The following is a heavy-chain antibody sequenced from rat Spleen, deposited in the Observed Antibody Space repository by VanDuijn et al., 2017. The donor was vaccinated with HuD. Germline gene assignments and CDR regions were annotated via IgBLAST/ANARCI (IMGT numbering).Heavy chain of an antibody. CDR2: ISYSGST. Sequence: EVQLQESGPGLVKPSQSLSLTCSVTGYSITSNYWGWIRKFPGNKMEWIGHISYSGSTSYNPSLKSRISITRDTSKNQFFLQLNSVTTEDTATYYCARLNDGTYGDWFAYWGQGTLVTVSS. V-gene: IGHV3-1*01. J-gene: IGHJ3*01. CDR3: ARLNDGTYGDWFAY. D-gene: IGHD1-12*02. CDR1: GYSITSNY.